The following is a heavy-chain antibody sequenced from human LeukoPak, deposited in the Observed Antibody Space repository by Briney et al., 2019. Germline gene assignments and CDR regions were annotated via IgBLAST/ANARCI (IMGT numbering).Heavy chain of an antibody. D-gene: IGHD5-18*01. CDR3: AKDLKTWIQLWSN. CDR1: GFTFSSYG. J-gene: IGHJ4*02. V-gene: IGHV3-23*01. CDR2: ISGSGGSA. Sequence: GGTLRLSCAASGFTFSSYGMSWVRQALGKGLEWVSAISGSGGSAYYADSVKGRFTISRDNSENTLYLQMNSLRAEDTAVYYCAKDLKTWIQLWSNWGQGTLVTVSS.